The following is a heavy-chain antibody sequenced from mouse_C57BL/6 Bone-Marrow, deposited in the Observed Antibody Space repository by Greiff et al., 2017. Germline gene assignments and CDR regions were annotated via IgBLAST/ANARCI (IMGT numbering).Heavy chain of an antibody. D-gene: IGHD1-1*01. V-gene: IGHV5-9*01. CDR3: SRQVTTVLATKYFDV. J-gene: IGHJ1*03. CDR2: ISGGGGNT. CDR1: GFTFSSYT. Sequence: EVTLVESGGGLVKPGGSLKLSCAASGFTFSSYTLSWVRQTPATRLQWVAAISGGGGNTYYPDSVKGRFTISRDNDKNILYLQMSSLRSEDTALYYCSRQVTTVLATKYFDVWGTVTTVTVSS.